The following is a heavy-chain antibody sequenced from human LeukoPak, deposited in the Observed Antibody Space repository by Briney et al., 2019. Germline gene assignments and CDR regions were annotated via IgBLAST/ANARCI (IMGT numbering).Heavy chain of an antibody. CDR2: IYTSGST. V-gene: IGHV4-4*07. Sequence: SETLSLTCTVSGGSISSYYWSWIRQPAGKGLEWIWRIYTSGSTNYNASLKSRVSMSVDKSKNQFSLKLSCVTAADTAVFYCARENSGSYREFDYWGQGTLVTVSS. CDR1: GGSISSYY. J-gene: IGHJ4*02. CDR3: ARENSGSYREFDY. D-gene: IGHD1-26*01.